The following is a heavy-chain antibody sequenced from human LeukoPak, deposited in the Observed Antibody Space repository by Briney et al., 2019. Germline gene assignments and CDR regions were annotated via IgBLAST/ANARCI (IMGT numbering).Heavy chain of an antibody. CDR1: GFTFSSYA. J-gene: IGHJ4*02. V-gene: IGHV3-30-3*01. D-gene: IGHD3-22*01. Sequence: GGSLRLSCAASGFTFSSYAMHWVRQAPGKGLEWVAVISYDGSNKYYADSVKGRFTISRDNSKNTLYLQMNSLRAEDTAVYYCARVGDYYDSSGYYFWGRGTLVTVSS. CDR3: ARVGDYYDSSGYYF. CDR2: ISYDGSNK.